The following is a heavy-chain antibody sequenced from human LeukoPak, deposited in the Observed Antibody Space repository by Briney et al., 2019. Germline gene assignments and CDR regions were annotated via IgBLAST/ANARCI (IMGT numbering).Heavy chain of an antibody. CDR3: ARGPRDYGSGSYYNFFEHYFDY. D-gene: IGHD3-10*01. J-gene: IGHJ4*02. CDR1: GFTFSSYA. CDR2: ISYDGSNK. V-gene: IGHV3-30*04. Sequence: GGSLRLSCAASGFTFSSYAMHWVRQAPGKGLEWVAVISYDGSNKYYADSVKGRFTISRDNAKNSLYLQMNSLRAEDTAVYYCARGPRDYGSGSYYNFFEHYFDYWGQGTLVTVSS.